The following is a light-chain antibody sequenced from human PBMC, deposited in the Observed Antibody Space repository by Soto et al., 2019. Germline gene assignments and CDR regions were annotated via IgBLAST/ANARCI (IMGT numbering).Light chain of an antibody. Sequence: EIVFMPSPGTLSLSPGERATLSCRASQSVSNNYLAWYQQKPGQAPRLLIYGASNRATGIPDRFSGSGSGTDFTLTISRLEPEDFAVYYCQQYGSSGTFGQGTKVDIK. V-gene: IGKV3-20*01. J-gene: IGKJ1*01. CDR2: GAS. CDR3: QQYGSSGT. CDR1: QSVSNNY.